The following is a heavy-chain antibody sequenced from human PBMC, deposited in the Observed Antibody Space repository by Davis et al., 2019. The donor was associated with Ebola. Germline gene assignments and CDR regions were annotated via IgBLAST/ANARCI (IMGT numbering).Heavy chain of an antibody. CDR1: GFTFSDYY. D-gene: IGHD5-18*01. Sequence: PGGSLRLSCAASGFTFSDYYMSWIRQAPGKGLECISYISSSSRYTNYADSVKGRFTISRDNAKNSLYLQMNSLRAEDTAVYYCARNKYSYGYTAFDIWGQGTMVTVSS. J-gene: IGHJ3*02. CDR2: ISSSSRYT. CDR3: ARNKYSYGYTAFDI. V-gene: IGHV3-11*06.